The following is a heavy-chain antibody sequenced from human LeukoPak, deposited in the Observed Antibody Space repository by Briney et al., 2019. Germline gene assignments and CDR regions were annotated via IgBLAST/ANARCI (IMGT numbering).Heavy chain of an antibody. CDR3: AKEYYSSSPRLLDY. CDR1: AFTFSSYG. J-gene: IGHJ4*02. Sequence: GGSLRLSCVASAFTFSSYGMHWVRQAPGKGLEWVAFIRYDGSNKYYADSVKGRFTISRDNSKNTLYLQMNSLRAEDTAVYYCAKEYYSSSPRLLDYWGQGTLVTVSS. D-gene: IGHD6-6*01. V-gene: IGHV3-30*02. CDR2: IRYDGSNK.